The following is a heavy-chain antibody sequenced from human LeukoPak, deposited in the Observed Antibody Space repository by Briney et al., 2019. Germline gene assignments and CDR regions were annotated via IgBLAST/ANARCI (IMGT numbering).Heavy chain of an antibody. CDR1: GYTFTSYG. CDR3: ARDQGHYGSGSYHH. CDR2: ISAYNGNI. V-gene: IGHV1-18*01. Sequence: GASVKVSCKASGYTFTSYGISWVRQAPGQGLEWMGWISAYNGNINYAQKVQGRVTMTTDTSTSTAYMELRSLRSDDTAVYYCARDQGHYGSGSYHHWGQGTRVTVSS. J-gene: IGHJ5*02. D-gene: IGHD3-10*01.